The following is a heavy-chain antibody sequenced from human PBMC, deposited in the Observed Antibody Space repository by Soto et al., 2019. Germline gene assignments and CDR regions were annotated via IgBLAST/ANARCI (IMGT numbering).Heavy chain of an antibody. CDR3: ATLGGYDILTGSFDY. CDR2: IIPIFGTA. D-gene: IGHD3-9*01. CDR1: GGTFSSYA. V-gene: IGHV1-69*13. J-gene: IGHJ4*02. Sequence: SVKVSCKASGGTFSSYAISWVRQAPGQGLEWMGGIIPIFGTANYAQKFQGRVTITADESTSTAYMELSSLRSEDTAVYYCATLGGYDILTGSFDYWGQGTLVTVSS.